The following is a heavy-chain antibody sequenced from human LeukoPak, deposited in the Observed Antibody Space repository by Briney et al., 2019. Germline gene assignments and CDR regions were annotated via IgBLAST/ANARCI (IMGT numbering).Heavy chain of an antibody. Sequence: PGRSLRLSCAASGFTFSSYAMHWVRQAPGKGLEWVAVIRYDGNLQYHADSVKGRFTVSKDNFKDTLNGLRPEDSAVYYCSREASEAFDIWGQGSMVTVS. CDR1: GFTFSSYA. CDR2: IRYDGNLQ. J-gene: IGHJ3*02. V-gene: IGHV3-30-3*01. CDR3: SREASEAFDI.